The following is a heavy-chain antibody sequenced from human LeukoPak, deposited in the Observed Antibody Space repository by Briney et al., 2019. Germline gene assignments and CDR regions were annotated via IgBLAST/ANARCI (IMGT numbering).Heavy chain of an antibody. CDR1: GGSISSGGYY. J-gene: IGHJ4*02. CDR2: IYYSGST. V-gene: IGHV4-31*01. Sequence: SETLSLTCTVSGGSISSGGYYWSWVRQHPGKGLEWIGYIYYSGSTYYNPSLKSQITISVDTAKNRFSLKLSSVTAADTAVYYCARDRRGYSYGFDYWGQGTLVTVSS. D-gene: IGHD5-18*01. CDR3: ARDRRGYSYGFDY.